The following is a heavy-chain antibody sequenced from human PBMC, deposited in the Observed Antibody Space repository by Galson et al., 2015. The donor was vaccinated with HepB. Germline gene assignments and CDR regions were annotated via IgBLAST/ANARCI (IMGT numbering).Heavy chain of an antibody. CDR2: IWYDGSNK. D-gene: IGHD1-26*01. Sequence: SLRLSCAASGFTFSSYGMHWVRQAPGKGLEWVAVIWYDGSNKYYADSVKGRFTISRDNSKNTLYLQMNSLRAEDTAVYYCAREGSGSYYVYYYYYGMDVWGQGTTVTVSS. J-gene: IGHJ6*02. V-gene: IGHV3-33*01. CDR1: GFTFSSYG. CDR3: AREGSGSYYVYYYYYGMDV.